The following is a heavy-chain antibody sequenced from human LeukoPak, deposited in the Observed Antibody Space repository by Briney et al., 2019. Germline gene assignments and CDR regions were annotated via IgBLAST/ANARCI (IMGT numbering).Heavy chain of an antibody. V-gene: IGHV4-4*02. J-gene: IGHJ4*02. Sequence: PSETLSLTCAVSGGSISSSNWWSWVRQPPGKGLEWIGEIYHSGSTNYNPSLKSRVTISVDKSKNQFSLKLSSVTAADTAVYYCARYPRWGPNYFDYWGQGTLVTVSS. CDR2: IYHSGST. D-gene: IGHD3-16*01. CDR1: GGSISSSNW. CDR3: ARYPRWGPNYFDY.